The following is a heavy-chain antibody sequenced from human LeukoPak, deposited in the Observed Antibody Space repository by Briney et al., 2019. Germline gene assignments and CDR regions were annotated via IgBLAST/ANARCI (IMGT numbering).Heavy chain of an antibody. CDR2: IYHSGST. J-gene: IGHJ5*02. CDR3: ARDGKSGLYISSYNCFDP. V-gene: IGHV4-38-2*02. D-gene: IGHD6-6*01. CDR1: GYSISSGYY. Sequence: SETLSLTCTVSGYSISSGYYWGWIRQPPGKGLEWIGSIYHSGSTYYNPSLKSRVTISVDTSKNQFSLKLSSVTAADTAVYYCARDGKSGLYISSYNCFDPWGQGTLVTVSS.